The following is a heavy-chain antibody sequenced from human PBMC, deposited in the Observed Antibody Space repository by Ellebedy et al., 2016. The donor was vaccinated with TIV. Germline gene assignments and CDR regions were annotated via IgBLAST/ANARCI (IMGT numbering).Heavy chain of an antibody. CDR3: ARDFGPPDY. CDR1: GFTFSSYW. J-gene: IGHJ4*02. V-gene: IGHV3-7*03. Sequence: GESLKISXAASGFTFSSYWMSWVRQAPGKGLEWVANIKQDGSEKYYVDSVKGRFTISRDNAKNSLYLQMNSLRAEDTAVYYCARDFGPPDYWGQGTLVTVSS. CDR2: IKQDGSEK. D-gene: IGHD3-16*01.